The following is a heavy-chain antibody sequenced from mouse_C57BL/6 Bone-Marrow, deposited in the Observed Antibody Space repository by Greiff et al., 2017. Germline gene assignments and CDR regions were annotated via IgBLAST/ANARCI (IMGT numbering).Heavy chain of an antibody. J-gene: IGHJ1*03. CDR3: ARYNYGSSYDWYFDV. CDR1: GYTFTSYW. CDR2: IDPSDSYT. V-gene: IGHV1-59*01. D-gene: IGHD1-1*01. Sequence: QVQLQQPGAELVRPGTSVKLSCKVSGYTFTSYWMHWVKQRPGQGLEWIGVIDPSDSYTNYNQKFKGKATLTVDTSSSTAYMQLSSLTSEDSAVYYCARYNYGSSYDWYFDVWGTGTTVTVSS.